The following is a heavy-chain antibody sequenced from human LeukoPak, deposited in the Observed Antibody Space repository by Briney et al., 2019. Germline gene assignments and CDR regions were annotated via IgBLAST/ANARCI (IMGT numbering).Heavy chain of an antibody. V-gene: IGHV3-30*18. J-gene: IGHJ4*02. CDR3: AKGTAVDRQYFEN. D-gene: IGHD1-1*01. CDR2: ISFDGSHK. Sequence: GGSRRLSCAASRLTLRACGMHWGGQAPGKGREWVAAISFDGSHKYYADSVKGRFTISRDNSMNTLYLQMNSLRAEDTAVYYCAKGTAVDRQYFENWGQGTLVTVSS. CDR1: RLTLRACG.